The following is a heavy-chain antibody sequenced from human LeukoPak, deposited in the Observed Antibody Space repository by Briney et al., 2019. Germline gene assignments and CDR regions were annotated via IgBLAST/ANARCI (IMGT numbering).Heavy chain of an antibody. J-gene: IGHJ6*02. V-gene: IGHV6-1*01. CDR1: GDSVSSNSAA. CDR2: TYYRSKWYN. D-gene: IGHD2-2*01. CDR3: ARGGGYCSSTSCRYPYYYYYGMDV. Sequence: SQTLSLTCALSGDSVSSNSAAWNWIRQSPSRGLEWLGRTYYRSKWYNDYAVSVKSRITINPDTSKNQFSLQLNSVTPEDTAVYYCARGGGYCSSTSCRYPYYYYYGMDVWGQGTTVTVSS.